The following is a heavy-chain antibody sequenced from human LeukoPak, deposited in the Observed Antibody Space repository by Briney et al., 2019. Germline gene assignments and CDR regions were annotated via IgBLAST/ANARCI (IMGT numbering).Heavy chain of an antibody. CDR2: INPNSGDT. Sequence: GASVKVSCKASGYTFTAYYIHWVRQAPGRGLEWMGWINPNSGDTKYAQKFQGRVTMTRDTSISTAYMELSRLRSDDTAVYYCARDLIVVAGYYYGMDVWGQGTTVTVSS. CDR3: ARDLIVVAGYYYGMDV. V-gene: IGHV1-2*02. D-gene: IGHD3-22*01. J-gene: IGHJ6*01. CDR1: GYTFTAYY.